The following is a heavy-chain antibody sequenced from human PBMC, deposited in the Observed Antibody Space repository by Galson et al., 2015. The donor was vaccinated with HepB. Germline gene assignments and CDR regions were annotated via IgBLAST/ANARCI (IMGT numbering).Heavy chain of an antibody. J-gene: IGHJ4*02. V-gene: IGHV3-33*01. Sequence: SLRLSCAASGFTFSDYAMHWVRRALGKGLEWVAVIWYDGGNIYYADSVKGRFTISRDNSKNTLYLQMNSLKAEDTAVYYCARDLGGVTTTTFLGYWGQGALVTVSS. D-gene: IGHD3-16*01. CDR3: ARDLGGVTTTTFLGY. CDR2: IWYDGGNI. CDR1: GFTFSDYA.